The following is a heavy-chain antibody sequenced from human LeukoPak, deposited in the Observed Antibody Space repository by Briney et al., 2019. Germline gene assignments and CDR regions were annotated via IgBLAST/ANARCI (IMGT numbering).Heavy chain of an antibody. CDR2: ISGSGGST. J-gene: IGHJ6*03. CDR1: GFTFSSYA. CDR3: ARESRDGHSYYYYYYMDV. Sequence: PGGSLRLSCAASGFTFSSYAMSWVRQAPGKGLEWVSAISGSGGSTYYADSVKGRFTISRDNSKNTLYLQMNSLRAEDTAVYYCARESRDGHSYYYYYYMDVWGKGTTVTISS. V-gene: IGHV3-23*01. D-gene: IGHD5-24*01.